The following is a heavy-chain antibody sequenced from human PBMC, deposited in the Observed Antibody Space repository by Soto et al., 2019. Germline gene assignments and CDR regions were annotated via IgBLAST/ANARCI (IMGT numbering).Heavy chain of an antibody. D-gene: IGHD3-3*01. J-gene: IGHJ4*02. CDR1: GFTFSSYA. CDR2: ISYDGSNK. CDR3: ARSSHRGDFWSGYWATFDY. Sequence: GGSLRLSCAASGFTFSSYAMHWVRQAPGKGLEWVAVISYDGSNKYYADSVKGRFTISSDNSKNTLYLQMNSLRAEDTAVYYCARSSHRGDFWSGYWATFDYWGQGTLVTVSS. V-gene: IGHV3-30-3*01.